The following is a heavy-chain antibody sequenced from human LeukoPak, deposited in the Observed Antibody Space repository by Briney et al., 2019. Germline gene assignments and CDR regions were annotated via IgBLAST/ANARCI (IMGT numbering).Heavy chain of an antibody. CDR3: ARDRAAYCGGDCYPNWFDP. D-gene: IGHD2-21*02. J-gene: IGHJ5*02. V-gene: IGHV4-61*02. CDR2: IYTSGST. CDR1: GGSIGSGSYY. Sequence: SETLSLTCTVSGGSIGSGSYYWSWIRQPAGKGLEWIGRIYTSGSTNYNPSLKSRVTISVDTSKNQFSLKLSSVTAADTAVYYCARDRAAYCGGDCYPNWFDPWGQGTLVTVSS.